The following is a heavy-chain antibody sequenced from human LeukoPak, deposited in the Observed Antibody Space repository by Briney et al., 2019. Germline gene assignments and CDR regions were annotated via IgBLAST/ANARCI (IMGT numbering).Heavy chain of an antibody. CDR2: IHYSGRP. J-gene: IGHJ6*02. D-gene: IGHD3-16*01. V-gene: IGHV4-59*11. CDR1: GGSISGHY. CDR3: ARFGVDYDMDV. Sequence: SETLSLTCTVSGGSISGHYWTWIRQPPGKGLEWIGQIHYSGRPDYNPSLKRRVTISVDTSKNQLSLKVTSVTGADTAVYYCARFGVDYDMDVWGQGTTVTVSS.